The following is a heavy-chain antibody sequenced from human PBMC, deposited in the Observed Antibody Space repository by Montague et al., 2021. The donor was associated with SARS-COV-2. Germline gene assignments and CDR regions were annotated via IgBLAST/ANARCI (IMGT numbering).Heavy chain of an antibody. CDR2: N. CDR3: ARTSSSSDY. Sequence: NDYAVSVKSRITINPDTYNNQISLQLNSVNPEDTAVYYCARTSSSSDYWGQGTLVTVSS. J-gene: IGHJ4*02. V-gene: IGHV6-1*01.